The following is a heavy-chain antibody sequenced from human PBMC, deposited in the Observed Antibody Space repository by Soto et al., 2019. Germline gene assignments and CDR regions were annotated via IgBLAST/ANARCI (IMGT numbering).Heavy chain of an antibody. CDR1: GYTFTSYA. J-gene: IGHJ4*02. V-gene: IGHV1-3*01. Sequence: GASVKVSCKASGYTFTSYAMHWVRQAPGQRLEWMGWINAGNGNTKYSQKFQGRVTITRDTSASTAYMELSSLRSEDTAVFYCARSRYYDSSGYYAFDYWGQGTLVTVSS. D-gene: IGHD3-22*01. CDR3: ARSRYYDSSGYYAFDY. CDR2: INAGNGNT.